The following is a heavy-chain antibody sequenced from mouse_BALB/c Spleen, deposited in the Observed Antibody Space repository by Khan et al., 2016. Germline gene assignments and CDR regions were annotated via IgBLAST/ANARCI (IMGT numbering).Heavy chain of an antibody. Sequence: EVQLQESGPGLVKPSQSLSLTCTVTGYSITSDYAWNWLRQFPGNKLEWMGYISYSGRTSYNPSLKSRIFVTRDTSKNHFFLQLNSVTTEDTATYYCAMGRTYWGQGTLVTVSA. V-gene: IGHV3-2*02. CDR1: GYSITSDYA. CDR2: ISYSGRT. CDR3: AMGRTY. D-gene: IGHD4-1*01. J-gene: IGHJ3*01.